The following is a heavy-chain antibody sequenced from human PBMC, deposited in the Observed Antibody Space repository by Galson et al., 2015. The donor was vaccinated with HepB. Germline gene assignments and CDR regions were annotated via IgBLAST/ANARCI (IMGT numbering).Heavy chain of an antibody. Sequence: SLRLSCAASGFTFSSYSMNWVRQAPGKGLEWVSSISSSSSYIYYADSVKGRFTISRDDAKNSLYLQMNSLRAEDTAVYYCARGGATYYYDSSGYQTFDYWGQGTLVTVSS. CDR1: GFTFSSYS. CDR3: ARGGATYYYDSSGYQTFDY. J-gene: IGHJ4*02. V-gene: IGHV3-21*01. CDR2: ISSSSSYI. D-gene: IGHD3-22*01.